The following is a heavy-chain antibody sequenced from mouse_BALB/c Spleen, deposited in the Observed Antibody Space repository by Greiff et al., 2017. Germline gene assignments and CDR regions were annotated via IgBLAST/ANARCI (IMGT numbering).Heavy chain of an antibody. CDR3: ARSDYGRIDY. D-gene: IGHD1-1*01. CDR1: GFTFSSFG. J-gene: IGHJ2*01. V-gene: IGHV5-17*02. CDR2: ISSGSSTI. Sequence: EVQVVESGGGLVQPGGSRKLSCAASGFTFSSFGMHWVRQAPEKGLEWVAYISSGSSTIYYADTVKGRFTISRDNPKNTLFLQMTSLRSEDTAMYYCARSDYGRIDYWGQGTTLTVSS.